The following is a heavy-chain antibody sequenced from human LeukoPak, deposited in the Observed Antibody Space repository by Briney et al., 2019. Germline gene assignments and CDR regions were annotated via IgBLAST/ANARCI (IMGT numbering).Heavy chain of an antibody. Sequence: GASVKVSCKASGYTFTSYDINWVRQATGQGLEWMGWMNPNSGNTGYAQKFQGRVTMTRNTSISTAYMELSSLRSEDTAVYYCARSVRGYYDSSGYYPKPPDYWGQGTLVTVSS. D-gene: IGHD3-22*01. V-gene: IGHV1-8*01. CDR3: ARSVRGYYDSSGYYPKPPDY. J-gene: IGHJ4*02. CDR2: MNPNSGNT. CDR1: GYTFTSYD.